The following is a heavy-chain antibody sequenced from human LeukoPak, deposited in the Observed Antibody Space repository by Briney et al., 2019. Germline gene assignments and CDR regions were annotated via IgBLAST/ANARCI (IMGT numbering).Heavy chain of an antibody. J-gene: IGHJ4*02. CDR1: GFTFTTYA. D-gene: IGHD2-2*01. CDR3: ASWYHIDY. V-gene: IGHV3-23*03. CDR2: IHGGGTR. Sequence: PGGSLRLSCSASGFTFTTYAMSWVRQAPGKGLEWVSLIHGGGTRYTDSVRGRFTISRDNSKNTLYLQMNSLRAEDTAMYYCASWYHIDYWGQGTLVTVSS.